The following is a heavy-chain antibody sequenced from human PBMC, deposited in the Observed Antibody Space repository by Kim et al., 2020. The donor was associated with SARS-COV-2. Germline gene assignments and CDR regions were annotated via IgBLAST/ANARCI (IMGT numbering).Heavy chain of an antibody. CDR1: GYTLTELS. Sequence: SVKVSCKVSGYTLTELSMHWVRQAPGKGLEWMGGFDPEDGETIYAQKFQGRVTMTEDTSTDTAYMELSSLRSEDTAVYYCATMRTTGPPRYYYYGMDVWGQGTTVTVSS. CDR3: ATMRTTGPPRYYYYGMDV. J-gene: IGHJ6*02. V-gene: IGHV1-24*01. D-gene: IGHD1-1*01. CDR2: FDPEDGET.